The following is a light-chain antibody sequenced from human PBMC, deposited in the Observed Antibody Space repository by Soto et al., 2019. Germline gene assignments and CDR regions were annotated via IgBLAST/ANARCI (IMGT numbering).Light chain of an antibody. V-gene: IGLV2-14*03. J-gene: IGLJ1*01. CDR1: SSDVGGYNY. CDR3: RSYTSSNTYV. Sequence: ALTQPASVSGSPGQSITISCTGTSSDVGGYNYASWYQHHPGKVPQLMIYDVSNRPSGVSNRFSGSKSGNTASLTISGLQAEDEADYYCRSYTSSNTYVFGTATKVTVL. CDR2: DVS.